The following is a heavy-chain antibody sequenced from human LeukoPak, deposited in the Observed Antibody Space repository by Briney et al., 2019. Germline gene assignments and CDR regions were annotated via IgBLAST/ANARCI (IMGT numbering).Heavy chain of an antibody. J-gene: IGHJ6*02. CDR3: ARDSLGGTGNYLYYYNGMDV. D-gene: IGHD3-10*01. CDR2: MTGSSSYI. V-gene: IGHV3-21*01. Sequence: GGSLRLSCTVSGFTFSSYSINWVRQAPGKGLESVSYMTGSSSYIFYADSVKGRFTVSRDNAKNSLYLQMNSLGAEDTAVYFCARDSLGGTGNYLYYYNGMDVWGQGTTVTVSS. CDR1: GFTFSSYS.